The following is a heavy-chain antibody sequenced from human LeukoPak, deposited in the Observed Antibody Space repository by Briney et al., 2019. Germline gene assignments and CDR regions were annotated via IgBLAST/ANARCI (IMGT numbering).Heavy chain of an antibody. V-gene: IGHV4-34*01. J-gene: IGHJ4*02. Sequence: SETLSLTCAVYGGSFSGYYRSWIRQPPGKGLEWIGEINHSGSTNYNPSLKSRVTISVDTSKNQFSLKLSSVTAADTAVYYCARGEQLFDYWGQGTLVTVSS. D-gene: IGHD6-13*01. CDR3: ARGEQLFDY. CDR1: GGSFSGYY. CDR2: INHSGST.